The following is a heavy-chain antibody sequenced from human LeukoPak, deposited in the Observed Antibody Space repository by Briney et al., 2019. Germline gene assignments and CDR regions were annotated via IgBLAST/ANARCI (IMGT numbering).Heavy chain of an antibody. CDR1: GFTFGDYA. V-gene: IGHV3-49*04. J-gene: IGHJ3*02. CDR2: IRSKAYGGTT. CDR3: TREAFESAFDI. Sequence: PGGSLRLSCTASGFTFGDYAMSWVRQAPGKGLEWVGFIRSKAYGGTTEYAASVKGRFTISRDDSKSIAYLQMNSLKTEDTAVYYCTREAFESAFDIWGQGTMVTVSS. D-gene: IGHD3-10*01.